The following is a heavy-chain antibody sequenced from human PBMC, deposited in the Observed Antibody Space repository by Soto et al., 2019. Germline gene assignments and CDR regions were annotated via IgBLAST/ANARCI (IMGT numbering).Heavy chain of an antibody. V-gene: IGHV3-9*01. CDR2: ISWNSGDK. CDR1: GFIFEDYD. Sequence: EVQLVQSGGGLAHPGGSLRLSCEASGFIFEDYDMHWVRQPPGKGLQWVSGISWNSGDKDYGDSVKGRFTISRDNAKKSLELQMSSLRVEDTATYYCVKKSCSHTRCYTGWFFDLWGRGTLVTVSS. D-gene: IGHD2-15*01. CDR3: VKKSCSHTRCYTGWFFDL. J-gene: IGHJ2*01.